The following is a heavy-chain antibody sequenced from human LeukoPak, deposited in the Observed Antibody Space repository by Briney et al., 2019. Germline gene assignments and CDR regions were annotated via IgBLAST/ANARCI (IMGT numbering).Heavy chain of an antibody. J-gene: IGHJ6*03. Sequence: GGSLRLSCEASGFTFSSYELNWVRQAPGKGLEWVSYITSSGGTIYYADSVKGRFTISRDNANNLLFLQMSSLRAEGTAVYFCAGLRRAYYYYMDVWGKGTTVTVSS. V-gene: IGHV3-48*03. CDR1: GFTFSSYE. CDR3: AGLRRAYYYYMDV. CDR2: ITSSGGTI.